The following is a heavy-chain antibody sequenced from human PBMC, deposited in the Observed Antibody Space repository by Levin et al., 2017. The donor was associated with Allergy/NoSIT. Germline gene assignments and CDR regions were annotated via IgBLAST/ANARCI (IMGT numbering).Heavy chain of an antibody. J-gene: IGHJ4*02. D-gene: IGHD5-18*01. CDR3: ARDNRLGAYSYGYRSDY. Sequence: AGGSLRLSCAASGFTFSSYSMNWVRQAPGKGLEWVSSISSSSSYIYYADSVKGRFTISRDNAKNSLYLQMNSLRAEDTAVYYCARDNRLGAYSYGYRSDYWGQGTLVTVSS. CDR1: GFTFSSYS. CDR2: ISSSSSYI. V-gene: IGHV3-21*01.